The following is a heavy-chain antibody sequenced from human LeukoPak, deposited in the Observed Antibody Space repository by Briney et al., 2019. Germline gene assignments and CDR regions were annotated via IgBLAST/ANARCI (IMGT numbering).Heavy chain of an antibody. CDR1: GFTFSSYR. CDR2: ISRSSSYI. J-gene: IGHJ4*02. D-gene: IGHD2-15*01. V-gene: IGHV3-21*01. Sequence: GGSLRLSCAASGFTFSSYRMNWVRQAPGKGLEWVSSISRSSSYINYVDSVKGRFTISGDNAKNSLYLQMNSLRAEDTAVYYCARGGYCSGGTCYTGDYWGQGTLVTVSS. CDR3: ARGGYCSGGTCYTGDY.